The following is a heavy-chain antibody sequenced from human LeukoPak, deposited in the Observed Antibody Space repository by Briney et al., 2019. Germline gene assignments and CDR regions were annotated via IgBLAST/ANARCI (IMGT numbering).Heavy chain of an antibody. J-gene: IGHJ6*03. CDR2: INRDGSST. CDR3: AKDGIAAADHYYYMDV. CDR1: GFTFSSYW. D-gene: IGHD6-13*01. Sequence: GGSLRLSCAASGFTFSSYWMHWVRQAPGKGLVWVSRINRDGSSTSYADSVKGRFTISRDNAKNTLYLQMNSLRTEDTALYYCAKDGIAAADHYYYMDVWGKGTTVTVSS. V-gene: IGHV3-74*01.